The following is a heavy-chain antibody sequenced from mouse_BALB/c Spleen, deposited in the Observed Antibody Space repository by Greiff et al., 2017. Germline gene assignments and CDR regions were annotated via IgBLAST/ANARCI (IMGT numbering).Heavy chain of an antibody. V-gene: IGHV5-6*01. D-gene: IGHD2-2*01. CDR3: ARIYYGYDLYAMDY. J-gene: IGHJ4*01. Sequence: EVHLVETRGDLVKPGGSMKLYNKETGFTFSSYGMSWVRQTPDKRLEWVATISSGGSYTYYPDSVKGRFTISRDNAKNTLYLQMSSLKSEDTAMYDCARIYYGYDLYAMDYWGQGTSVTVSS. CDR2: ISSGGSYT. CDR1: GFTFSSYG.